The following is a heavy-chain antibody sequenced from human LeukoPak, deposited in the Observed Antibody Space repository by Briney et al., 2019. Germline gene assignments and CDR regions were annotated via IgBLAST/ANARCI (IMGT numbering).Heavy chain of an antibody. CDR1: GYSISSNNW. J-gene: IGHJ1*01. Sequence: PSDTLSLTCGVSGYSISSNNWWGWFRQPPGKGLEWIGYIHYSGSAYYNPSLKSRVTMSVDTSKNQFSLKLNSVPAVDTAVYYCASRMYGSSGRYFHHWGQGTLVTVSS. V-gene: IGHV4-28*01. D-gene: IGHD6-13*01. CDR3: ASRMYGSSGRYFHH. CDR2: IHYSGSA.